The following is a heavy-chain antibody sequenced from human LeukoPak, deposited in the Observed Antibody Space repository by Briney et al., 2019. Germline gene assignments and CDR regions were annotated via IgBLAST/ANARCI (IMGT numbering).Heavy chain of an antibody. CDR2: ISAYNGNT. CDR1: GYTFTSYG. D-gene: IGHD3-10*01. CDR3: ARDRAGVLHSLFDY. V-gene: IGHV1-18*01. Sequence: ASVKVSCKASGYTFTSYGISWVRQAPGQGLEWMGWISAYNGNTNYARKLQGRVTMTTDTSTSTAYMELRSLRSDDTAVYYCARDRAGVLHSLFDYWGQGTLVTVSS. J-gene: IGHJ4*02.